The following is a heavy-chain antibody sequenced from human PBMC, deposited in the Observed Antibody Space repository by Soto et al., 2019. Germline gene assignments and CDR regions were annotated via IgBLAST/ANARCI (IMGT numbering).Heavy chain of an antibody. Sequence: GESLKISYKASGYSYTDYCIGRVRHMPGHGLEWMGIIYPANSAARYSPSFQGQVTISADKSISTAYLRWSSLKASDTAMYYCAVWFYSDTSGYKGYYFDYWGRGTLVTVSS. CDR1: GYSYTDYC. CDR3: AVWFYSDTSGYKGYYFDY. V-gene: IGHV5-51*01. CDR2: IYPANSAA. J-gene: IGHJ4*02. D-gene: IGHD3-22*01.